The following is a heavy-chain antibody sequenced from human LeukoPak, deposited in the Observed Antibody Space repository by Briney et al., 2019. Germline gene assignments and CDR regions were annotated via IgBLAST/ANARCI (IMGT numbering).Heavy chain of an antibody. CDR2: IFPQYSDT. J-gene: IGHJ6*02. CDR3: AKFGIRGCSSSTRCYTSFFYYGMDV. D-gene: IGHD2-2*02. Sequence: GESLKISCKGSGYSFQDYWIGWVRQMPGKGPELMGGIFPQYSDTKYSLSFEGQVTVSVDKSISTAYVQWGSLRVSDTAIYYCAKFGIRGCSSSTRCYTSFFYYGMDVWGQGTTVTVSS. V-gene: IGHV5-51*01. CDR1: GYSFQDYW.